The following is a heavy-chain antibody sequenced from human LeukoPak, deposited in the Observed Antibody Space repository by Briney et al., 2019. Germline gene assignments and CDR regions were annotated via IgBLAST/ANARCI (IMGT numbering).Heavy chain of an antibody. CDR3: ARDGRAPGGGDY. J-gene: IGHJ4*02. CDR1: GGSISSSSYY. Sequence: PSETLSLTCTVSGGSISSSSYYWGWIRQPPGKGLEWIGSVYYSGSTHYNPSLNSRVTISVDTSKNQFSLKLRSVTAADTAVYYCARDGRAPGGGDYWGQGTLVIVSS. V-gene: IGHV4-39*07. CDR2: VYYSGST. D-gene: IGHD1-26*01.